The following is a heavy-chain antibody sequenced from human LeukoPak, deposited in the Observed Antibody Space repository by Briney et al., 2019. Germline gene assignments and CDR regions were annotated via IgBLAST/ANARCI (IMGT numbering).Heavy chain of an antibody. V-gene: IGHV3-48*03. Sequence: GGSLRLSCAASGFPFSDHEMNWVRQAPGKGLEWVSYISSSGSDKYYPDSVKGRFTISRDNAKNSLFLQMNSLRAGDTAVYYCARRTSGAFAIWGQGTKVTVSS. J-gene: IGHJ3*02. CDR2: ISSSGSDK. CDR3: ARRTSGAFAI. CDR1: GFPFSDHE.